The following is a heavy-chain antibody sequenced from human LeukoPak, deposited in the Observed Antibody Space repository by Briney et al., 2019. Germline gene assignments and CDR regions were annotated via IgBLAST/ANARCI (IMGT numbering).Heavy chain of an antibody. CDR3: AKGVKYYYDSSGYYYDY. CDR2: ISGSGGST. Sequence: PGGSLRLSCAASGFTFSSYAMSWVRQAPGKGLEWASAISGSGGSTYYADSVKGRFTISRDNSKNTLYLQMNSLRAEDTAVYYCAKGVKYYYDSSGYYYDYWGQGTLVTVSS. V-gene: IGHV3-23*01. J-gene: IGHJ4*02. D-gene: IGHD3-22*01. CDR1: GFTFSSYA.